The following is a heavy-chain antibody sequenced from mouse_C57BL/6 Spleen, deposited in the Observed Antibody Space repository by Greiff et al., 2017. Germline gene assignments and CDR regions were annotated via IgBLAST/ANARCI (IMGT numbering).Heavy chain of an antibody. CDR3: ARIDGYYFDY. J-gene: IGHJ2*01. CDR2: IWAGGGT. V-gene: IGHV2-9-1*01. Sequence: VKLMESGPGLVAPSQSLSITCTVSGFSLTSYAISWVRQPPGKGLEWLGVIWAGGGTNYNSALNAKLSISKDNSKSQVFLKMNSLQTDETARYYCARIDGYYFDYWGQGTTLTVSS. CDR1: GFSLTSYA. D-gene: IGHD2-3*01.